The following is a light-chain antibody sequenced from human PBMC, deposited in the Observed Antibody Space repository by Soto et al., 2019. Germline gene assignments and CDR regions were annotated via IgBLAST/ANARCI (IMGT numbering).Light chain of an antibody. CDR3: QKYSSVIT. CDR1: QGIRNF. CDR2: AAS. Sequence: DIQMTQSPSSLSASVGDRVTITCRASQGIRNFLAWYQQKPGKVPKLLISAASTLESGVLSRFSGSGSGTDFTLTITSLQPEDVATYYCQKYSSVITFGQGTRLEIK. J-gene: IGKJ5*01. V-gene: IGKV1-27*01.